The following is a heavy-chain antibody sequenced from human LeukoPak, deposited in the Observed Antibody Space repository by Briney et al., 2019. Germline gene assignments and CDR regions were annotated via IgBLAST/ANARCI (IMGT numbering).Heavy chain of an antibody. CDR1: GFTFSDYY. Sequence: GGSLRLSCAASGFTFSDYYMSWIRQAPGKGLEWVSYISSSGTTIYNADSVKGRFTISRDNAKNSLFLQMNSLRAEDTAVYYCARDGETYYYGSGSYYGHFDYWGQGTLVTVSS. J-gene: IGHJ4*02. CDR3: ARDGETYYYGSGSYYGHFDY. V-gene: IGHV3-11*01. CDR2: ISSSGTTI. D-gene: IGHD3-10*01.